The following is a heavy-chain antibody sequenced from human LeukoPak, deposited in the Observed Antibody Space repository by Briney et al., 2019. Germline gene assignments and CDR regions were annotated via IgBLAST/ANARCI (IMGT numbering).Heavy chain of an antibody. Sequence: GGSLRLSCAASGFTFDDYGMSWVRQAPGKGLEWVSGINWNGGSTDFADSVKGRFTISRDNAKNSLHLQMNSLRAEDTALYYCAKVVGYYDSSGYYGGAFDYWGQGTLVTVSS. CDR2: INWNGGST. V-gene: IGHV3-20*04. D-gene: IGHD3-22*01. CDR1: GFTFDDYG. CDR3: AKVVGYYDSSGYYGGAFDY. J-gene: IGHJ4*02.